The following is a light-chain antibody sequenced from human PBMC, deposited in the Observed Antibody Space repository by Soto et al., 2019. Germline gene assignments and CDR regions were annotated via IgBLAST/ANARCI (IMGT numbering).Light chain of an antibody. V-gene: IGKV1-39*01. Sequence: DIQMPQSPSSLSASVGDRVTITCRASQSISNFLNWYQHKPGKAPKLLIYGAFTLQSGVPSRFSGSGSGTDFTLTINSLQREDLATYYCQQSHSIPNSFGQGTKLEI. CDR1: QSISNF. J-gene: IGKJ2*01. CDR2: GAF. CDR3: QQSHSIPNS.